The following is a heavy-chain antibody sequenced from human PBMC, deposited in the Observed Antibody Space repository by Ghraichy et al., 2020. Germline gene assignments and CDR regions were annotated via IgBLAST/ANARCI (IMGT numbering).Heavy chain of an antibody. V-gene: IGHV4-59*01. CDR1: GGFISSYY. J-gene: IGHJ5*02. CDR2: ISYSGST. CDR3: ATYCGGDCSKWWFDP. D-gene: IGHD2-21*02. Sequence: SETLSLTCTVSGGFISSYYWSWIRQPPGKGLEWIGYISYSGSTNYNPSLKSRVTISRDTSKNQFSLKLSSVTTADTAVYYCATYCGGDCSKWWFDPWGQGTLVTVSS.